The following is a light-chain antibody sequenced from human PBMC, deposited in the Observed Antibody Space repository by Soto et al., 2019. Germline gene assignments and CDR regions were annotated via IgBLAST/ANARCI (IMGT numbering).Light chain of an antibody. V-gene: IGLV2-23*02. CDR2: DVS. CDR3: CSYAGSGTNV. CDR1: SSNVGNFNV. J-gene: IGLJ1*01. Sequence: SVLTQPASVSGSPGRSITISCTGTSSNVGNFNVVSWYQQHPGKAPKVIIYDVSERPSGVSHRFSGSKSGNTASLTISGLQAEDEADYYCCSYAGSGTNVFGTGTKVTVL.